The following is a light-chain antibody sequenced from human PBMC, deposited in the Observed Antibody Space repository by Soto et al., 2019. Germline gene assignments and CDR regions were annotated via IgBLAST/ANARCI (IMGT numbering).Light chain of an antibody. Sequence: EIVLTQSPGTLSLSPGERATLSCRASQSVSSNNLAWYQQKPGQAPRLLIYGASRRATGIPDRFSGSGSGTDFTLTITRLEPEDLAVYYCQQYGNSPFTFGPGTKVDIK. CDR1: QSVSSNN. V-gene: IGKV3-20*01. CDR2: GAS. CDR3: QQYGNSPFT. J-gene: IGKJ3*01.